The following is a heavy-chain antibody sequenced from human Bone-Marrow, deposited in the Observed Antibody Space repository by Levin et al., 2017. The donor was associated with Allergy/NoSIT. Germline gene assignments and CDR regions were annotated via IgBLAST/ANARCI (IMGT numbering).Heavy chain of an antibody. V-gene: IGHV4-30-4*01. CDR2: VFYTGST. Sequence: LRLSCSVSGGSISSADYYWTWVRQSPGKALEWIGNVFYTGSTNYNPSLLSRTTISMDTSQNQFSLKLRAVTAADTAVYFCVSSYGSGVLGWFDPWGRGTLVTVSS. CDR3: VSSYGSGVLGWFDP. D-gene: IGHD3-10*01. CDR1: GGSISSADYY. J-gene: IGHJ5*02.